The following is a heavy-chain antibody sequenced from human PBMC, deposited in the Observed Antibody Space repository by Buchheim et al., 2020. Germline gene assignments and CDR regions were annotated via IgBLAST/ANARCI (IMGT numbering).Heavy chain of an antibody. V-gene: IGHV3-7*01. CDR3: ASIAAAGTGRPSDYYYYYGMDV. D-gene: IGHD6-13*01. J-gene: IGHJ6*02. Sequence: VQLVESGGGLVQPGGSLRLSCAASGFTFSSYWMSWVRQAPGKGLEWVANIKQDGSEKYYVDSVKGRFTISRDNAKNSLYLQMNSLRAEDTAVYYCASIAAAGTGRPSDYYYYYGMDVWGQGTT. CDR1: GFTFSSYW. CDR2: IKQDGSEK.